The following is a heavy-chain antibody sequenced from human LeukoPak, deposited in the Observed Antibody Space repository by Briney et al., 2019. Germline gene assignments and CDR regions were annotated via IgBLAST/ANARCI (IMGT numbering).Heavy chain of an antibody. CDR3: AKPPELEGSHYMDV. Sequence: PGGSLRLSCADSGFSFTSYVMSWVRQAPGKGLEWVSAITGTGDTTYYIDSVKGRFTISRDNSKNTLNLQMNNLRAEDTAVYYCAKPPELEGSHYMDVWGKGTTVTVSS. CDR1: GFSFTSYV. CDR2: ITGTGDTT. J-gene: IGHJ6*03. D-gene: IGHD1-14*01. V-gene: IGHV3-23*01.